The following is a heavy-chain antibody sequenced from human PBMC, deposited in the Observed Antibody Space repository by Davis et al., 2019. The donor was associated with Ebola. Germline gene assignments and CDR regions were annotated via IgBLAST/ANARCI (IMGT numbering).Heavy chain of an antibody. CDR1: GYTFTSYG. D-gene: IGHD1-26*01. V-gene: IGHV1-18*04. CDR3: ARAESGSYYFDY. J-gene: IGHJ4*02. Sequence: ASVKVSCKASGYTFTSYGISWVRQAPGQGLEWMGWISAYNGNTNYAQKLQGRVTMTRDTSTSTVYMELSSLRSEDTAVYYCARAESGSYYFDYWGQGTLVTVSS. CDR2: ISAYNGNT.